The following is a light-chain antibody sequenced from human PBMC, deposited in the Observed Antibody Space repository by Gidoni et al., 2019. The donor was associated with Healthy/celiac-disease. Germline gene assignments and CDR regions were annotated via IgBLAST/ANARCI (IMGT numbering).Light chain of an antibody. CDR1: QSVSSN. J-gene: IGKJ1*01. Sequence: EIVMTQSPATLSVSPGERATLSCRASQSVSSNLAWYQQKPGQAPRLLIYGASTRATGIPARFSGSGSGTEFTLTISSLQSEDFAVYYCQQSGTFGQXTKVEIK. CDR3: QQSGT. V-gene: IGKV3-15*01. CDR2: GAS.